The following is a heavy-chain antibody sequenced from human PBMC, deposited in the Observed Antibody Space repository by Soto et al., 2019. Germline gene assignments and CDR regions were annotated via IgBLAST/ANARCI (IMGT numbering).Heavy chain of an antibody. V-gene: IGHV1-2*04. CDR1: GYTFTGYY. CDR3: ARDPHDYSNPVAYYYYGMDV. Sequence: ASVKVSCKGSGYTFTGYYMHWVRQAPGQGLEWMGWINPNSGGTNYAQKFQGWVTMTRDTSISTAYMELSRLRSDDTAVCYCARDPHDYSNPVAYYYYGMDVWGQGTTVTVSS. CDR2: INPNSGGT. D-gene: IGHD4-4*01. J-gene: IGHJ6*02.